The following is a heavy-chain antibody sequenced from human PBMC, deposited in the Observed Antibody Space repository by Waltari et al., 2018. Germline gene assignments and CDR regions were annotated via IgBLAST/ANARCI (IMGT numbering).Heavy chain of an antibody. Sequence: QVQLVQSGAEVKKPGASVKVSCKASGYTFTSYYMHWVRQVPGQGLEWMGIINPSGGSTSYAQKFQGRVTMTRDTSTSTVYMELSSLRSEDTAVYYCARDRIAAAATGWFDPWGQGTLVTVSS. CDR2: INPSGGST. CDR1: GYTFTSYY. V-gene: IGHV1-46*01. J-gene: IGHJ5*02. D-gene: IGHD6-13*01. CDR3: ARDRIAAAATGWFDP.